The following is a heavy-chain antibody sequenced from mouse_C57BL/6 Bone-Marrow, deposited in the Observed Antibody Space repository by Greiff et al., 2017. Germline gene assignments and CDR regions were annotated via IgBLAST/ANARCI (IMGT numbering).Heavy chain of an antibody. J-gene: IGHJ3*01. D-gene: IGHD1-1*01. CDR2: IDPSDSYT. CDR1: GYTFTSYW. Sequence: QVQLKQPGAELVKPGASVKLSCKASGYTFTSYWMQWVKQRPGQGLEWIGEIDPSDSYTNYNQKFKGKATLTVDTSSSTAYMQLSSLTSEDSAVYYCARRGITTVWGQGTLVTVSA. V-gene: IGHV1-50*01. CDR3: ARRGITTV.